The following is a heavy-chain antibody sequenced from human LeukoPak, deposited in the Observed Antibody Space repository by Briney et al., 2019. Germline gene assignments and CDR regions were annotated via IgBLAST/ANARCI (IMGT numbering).Heavy chain of an antibody. D-gene: IGHD6-19*01. CDR2: ISSSGSTI. J-gene: IGHJ4*02. CDR3: ARGTVAGKAPY. CDR1: GFTFSSHS. V-gene: IGHV3-48*01. Sequence: GGSLRLSCAASGFTFSSHSMNWVRQAPGEGLEWVSYISSSGSTIYYADSVKGRFSISRDNAKNSLHLQMNSLRAEDTAVYYCARGTVAGKAPYWGQGTLVTVSS.